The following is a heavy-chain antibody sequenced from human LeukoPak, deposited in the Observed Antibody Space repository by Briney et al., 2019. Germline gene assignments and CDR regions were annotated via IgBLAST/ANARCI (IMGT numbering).Heavy chain of an antibody. D-gene: IGHD3-22*01. J-gene: IGHJ4*02. Sequence: SVKVSCKASGGTFSSYAISWVRQAPGQGLEWMGGIIPIFGTANYAQKFQGRVTITADESTSTAYMELSSLRSEDTAVYYCAREPGGYYDSSGYYFLNYWGQGTLVTVSS. CDR1: GGTFSSYA. CDR3: AREPGGYYDSSGYYFLNY. CDR2: IIPIFGTA. V-gene: IGHV1-69*01.